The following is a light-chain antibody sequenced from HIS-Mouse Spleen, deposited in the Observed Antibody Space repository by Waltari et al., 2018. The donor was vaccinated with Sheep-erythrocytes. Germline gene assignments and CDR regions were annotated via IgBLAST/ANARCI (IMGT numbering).Light chain of an antibody. Sequence: QSALTQPRSVSGSPGQSVTTSCTGTSSDVGGYNSVSWYHKHPGKAPKLMIYDVSKRPSGVPDRFSGSKSGNTASLTISGLQAEDEADYYCCSYAGSYNHVFATGTKVTVL. CDR1: SSDVGGYNS. V-gene: IGLV2-11*01. J-gene: IGLJ1*01. CDR2: DVS. CDR3: CSYAGSYNHV.